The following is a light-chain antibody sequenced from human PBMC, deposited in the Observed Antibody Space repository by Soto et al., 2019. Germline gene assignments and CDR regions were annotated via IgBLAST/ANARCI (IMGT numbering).Light chain of an antibody. Sequence: EIVMTQSPVTLSASPGERVTLSCRASQSVNINLAWYQQRPGQAPRVLIYGASNRPSGIPDRFSGSGSGTDFTLTISSLEPDDFALYYCQQYKDWPPLTFGGGTRVEIK. CDR2: GAS. CDR1: QSVNIN. CDR3: QQYKDWPPLT. V-gene: IGKV3D-15*01. J-gene: IGKJ4*01.